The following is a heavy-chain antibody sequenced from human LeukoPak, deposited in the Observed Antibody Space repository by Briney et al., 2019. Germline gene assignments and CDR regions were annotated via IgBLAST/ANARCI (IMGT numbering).Heavy chain of an antibody. J-gene: IGHJ4*02. V-gene: IGHV3-7*03. CDR2: IKQDGSEK. CDR1: GFTFSSYW. D-gene: IGHD4-17*01. CDR3: AREQYDYGAPFDY. Sequence: GGSLRLSCAASGFTFSSYWMSWVRQAPGKGLEWVANIKQDGSEKYYVDSVKGRFTISRDNAKNSLYLRMNSLRAEDTAVYYCAREQYDYGAPFDYWGQGTLVTVSS.